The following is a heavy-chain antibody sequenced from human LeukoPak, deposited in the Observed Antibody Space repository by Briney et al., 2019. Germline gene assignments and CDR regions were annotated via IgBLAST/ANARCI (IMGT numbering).Heavy chain of an antibody. CDR3: AKGLTYYSGSYGDAFDI. Sequence: PGGSLRLSCAASGFTFSSYAMHWVRQAPGKGLEWVAVISYDGSNKYYADSVKGRFTISRDNSKNTLYLQMNSLRAEDTAVYYCAKGLTYYSGSYGDAFDIWGQGTMVTVSS. V-gene: IGHV3-30*04. CDR1: GFTFSSYA. CDR2: ISYDGSNK. D-gene: IGHD1-26*01. J-gene: IGHJ3*02.